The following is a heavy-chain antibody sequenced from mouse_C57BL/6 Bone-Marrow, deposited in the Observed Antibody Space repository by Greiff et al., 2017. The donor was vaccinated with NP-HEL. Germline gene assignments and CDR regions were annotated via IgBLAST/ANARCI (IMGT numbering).Heavy chain of an antibody. D-gene: IGHD1-1*01. CDR1: GFSLTSYG. J-gene: IGHJ1*03. Sequence: VQGVESGPGLVQPSQSLSITCTVSGFSLTSYGVHWVRQSPGKGLEWLGVIWSGGSTDYNAAFISRLSISKDNSKSQVFFKMNSLQADDTAIYYCASPYYGSSLDVWGTGTTVTVSS. CDR3: ASPYYGSSLDV. CDR2: IWSGGST. V-gene: IGHV2-2*01.